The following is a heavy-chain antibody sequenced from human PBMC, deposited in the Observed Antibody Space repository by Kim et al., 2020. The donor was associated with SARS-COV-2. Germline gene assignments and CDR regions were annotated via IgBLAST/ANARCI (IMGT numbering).Heavy chain of an antibody. D-gene: IGHD3-10*01. Sequence: SRVNISVNTSKNQFSLKLSSVTAADTAVYYCARDQSYYGSGSYYRDAFDIWGQGTMVTVSS. CDR3: ARDQSYYGSGSYYRDAFDI. V-gene: IGHV4-30-2*05. J-gene: IGHJ3*02.